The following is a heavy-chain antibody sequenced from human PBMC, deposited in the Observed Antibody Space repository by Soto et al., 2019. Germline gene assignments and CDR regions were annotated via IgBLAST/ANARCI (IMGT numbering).Heavy chain of an antibody. J-gene: IGHJ4*02. D-gene: IGHD1-7*01. CDR3: VRRVSGNYDY. V-gene: IGHV3-64*01. CDR1: GFTFSSYD. Sequence: EVQLAESGGGMVQPGGSLRLYCVASGFTFSSYDMHWVRQAPGKGLEYVSSISSNGGTTYYGNSVKGRFTISRDNSKNTLYLQMGSLRAEDMAVYYCVRRVSGNYDYWGQGTLVTVSS. CDR2: ISSNGGTT.